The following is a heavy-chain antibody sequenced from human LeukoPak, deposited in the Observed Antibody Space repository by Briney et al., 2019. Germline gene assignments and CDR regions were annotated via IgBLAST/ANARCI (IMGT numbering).Heavy chain of an antibody. CDR3: ARAPAHLQFLQYLLPHSWFDP. Sequence: PSETLSLTCTVSGGSINRGGYYWSWIRQGPGKGLEWIGYIYYSGSTYYNPSLKSRVTISADTSKNQFSLELTSVTAADTAVYYCARAPAHLQFLQYLLPHSWFDPWGQGTLVTVSS. D-gene: IGHD3-3*01. J-gene: IGHJ5*02. CDR2: IYYSGST. CDR1: GGSINRGGYY. V-gene: IGHV4-31*03.